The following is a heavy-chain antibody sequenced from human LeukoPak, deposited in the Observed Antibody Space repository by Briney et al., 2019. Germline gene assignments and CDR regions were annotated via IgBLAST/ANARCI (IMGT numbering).Heavy chain of an antibody. CDR2: ISGSGDTT. J-gene: IGHJ4*02. Sequence: PGGSLRLSCAASGFTFSSYAMSWVRQAPGKGLEWASTISGSGDTTYYADSVKGRFTTSRDNSKNTLYLQMNSLRAEDTAVYYCAAGLTLSVSHWGQETLVTVSS. D-gene: IGHD1-20*01. CDR3: AAGLTLSVSH. V-gene: IGHV3-23*01. CDR1: GFTFSSYA.